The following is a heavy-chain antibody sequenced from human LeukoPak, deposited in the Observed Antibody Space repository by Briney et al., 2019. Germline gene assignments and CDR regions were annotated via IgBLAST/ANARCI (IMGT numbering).Heavy chain of an antibody. V-gene: IGHV4-34*01. CDR3: ARARTVAGLTTFDY. D-gene: IGHD6-19*01. Sequence: PSETLSLTCAVYGGSFSGYYWSWIRQPPGKGLEWIGEINHSGSTNYNPSLKSRVTISVDTSKNQFSLKLSSVTAADTAVYYCARARTVAGLTTFDYWGQGTLVTVSS. CDR2: INHSGST. CDR1: GGSFSGYY. J-gene: IGHJ4*02.